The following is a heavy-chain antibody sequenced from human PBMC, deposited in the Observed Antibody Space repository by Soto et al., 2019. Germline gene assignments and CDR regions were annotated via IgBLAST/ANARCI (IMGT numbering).Heavy chain of an antibody. J-gene: IGHJ3*02. CDR2: IYYSGST. V-gene: IGHV4-59*01. D-gene: IGHD3-22*01. CDR1: GGSISSYY. Sequence: LSLTCTVSGGSISSYYWSWIRQPPGKGLEWIGYIYYSGSTNYNPSLKSRVTISVDTSKNQFSLKLSSVTAADTAVYYCARGYYYDSSGYYGNAFDIWGQGTMVTVSS. CDR3: ARGYYYDSSGYYGNAFDI.